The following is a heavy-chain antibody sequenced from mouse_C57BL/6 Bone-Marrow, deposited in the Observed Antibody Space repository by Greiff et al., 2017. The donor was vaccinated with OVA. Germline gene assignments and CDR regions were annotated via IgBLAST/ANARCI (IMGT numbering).Heavy chain of an antibody. CDR3: ARRRGSSPYYFDY. Sequence: QVQLKQSGAELVKPGASVKLSCKASGYTFTSYWMHWVKQRPGRGLEWIGRIDPNSGGTKYNEKFKSKATLTVDKPSSTAYMQLSSLTSEDSAVYYCARRRGSSPYYFDYWGQGTTLTVSS. J-gene: IGHJ2*01. CDR1: GYTFTSYW. V-gene: IGHV1-72*01. D-gene: IGHD1-1*01. CDR2: IDPNSGGT.